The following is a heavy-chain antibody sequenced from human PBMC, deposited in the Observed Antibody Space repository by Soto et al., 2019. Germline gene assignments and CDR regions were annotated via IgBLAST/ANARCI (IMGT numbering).Heavy chain of an antibody. CDR1: GGSISSGGYY. CDR3: ARAPGRNCISTSCSYGMDA. CDR2: IYYSGST. D-gene: IGHD2-2*01. Sequence: QVQLQESGPGLVKPSQTLSLTCTVSGGSISSGGYYWSWIRQHPGKGLEWIGYIYYSGSTYYNPAXXSRVTIAESTSXXXFXXKLSSVTAADTAVDYGARAPGRNCISTSCSYGMDAWGQGTTVTVSS. J-gene: IGHJ6*02. V-gene: IGHV4-31*03.